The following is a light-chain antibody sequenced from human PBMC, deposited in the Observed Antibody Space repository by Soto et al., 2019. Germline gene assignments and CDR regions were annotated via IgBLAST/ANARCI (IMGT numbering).Light chain of an antibody. CDR1: SSDVGSYNL. V-gene: IGLV2-23*01. CDR2: EGS. Sequence: QSALTQAASVSGSPGQSITISCTGTSSDVGSYNLVSWYQQHPGKAPKLIIYEGSKRPSGVSNRFSGSKSGNTAFLTISGLQTEDEADYFCCSYAGSTTYYVFGTGTKVTVL. J-gene: IGLJ1*01. CDR3: CSYAGSTTYYV.